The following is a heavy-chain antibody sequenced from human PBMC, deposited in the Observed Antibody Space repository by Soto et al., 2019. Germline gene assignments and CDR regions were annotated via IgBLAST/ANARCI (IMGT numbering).Heavy chain of an antibody. Sequence: QVQLVESGGGLVKPGGSLRLSCAASGFTFSDYYMSWIRQAPGKGQEWVSYIRSSGSTIYYADSVKGRFTISRDNAKNSLYLQMNSLRAEDTAVYYCARRATMVTSNRAFDIWGQGTMVTVSS. V-gene: IGHV3-11*01. CDR2: IRSSGSTI. CDR3: ARRATMVTSNRAFDI. D-gene: IGHD3-10*01. CDR1: GFTFSDYY. J-gene: IGHJ3*02.